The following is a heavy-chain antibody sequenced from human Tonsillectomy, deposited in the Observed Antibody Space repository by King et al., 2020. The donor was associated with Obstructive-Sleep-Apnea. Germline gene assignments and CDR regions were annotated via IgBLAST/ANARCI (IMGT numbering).Heavy chain of an antibody. CDR3: ARQQQQLVRWFDP. D-gene: IGHD6-13*01. V-gene: IGHV3-21*01. CDR1: GFTFSSYS. J-gene: IGHJ5*02. Sequence: EVQLVESGGGLVKPGGSLRLSCAASGFTFSSYSMNWVRQAPGKGLEWVSSISSSSSYIYYADSVKGRFTISRDNAKNSRYLQMNSLRAEDTAVYYCARQQQQLVRWFDPWGQGTLVTVSS. CDR2: ISSSSSYI.